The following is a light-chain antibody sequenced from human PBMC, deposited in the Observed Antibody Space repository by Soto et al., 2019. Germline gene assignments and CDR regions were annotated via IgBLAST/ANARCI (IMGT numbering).Light chain of an antibody. CDR3: SSYAGSNNFV. V-gene: IGLV2-8*01. Sequence: QSVLTQPPSASGSPGQSVTISCTGTSSDVGGYNYVSWYQQHPGKAPKLMMYEVSKRPSGVPDRFSGSKSGNTASLTVSGLQAEDEADYYCSSYAGSNNFVFGTGTKLTV. J-gene: IGLJ1*01. CDR1: SSDVGGYNY. CDR2: EVS.